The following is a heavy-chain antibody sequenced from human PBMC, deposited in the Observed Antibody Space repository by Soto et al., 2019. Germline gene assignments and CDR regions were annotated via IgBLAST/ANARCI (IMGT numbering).Heavy chain of an antibody. CDR3: ATRSGGGGAFDF. CDR2: ISSSGSTT. V-gene: IGHV3-48*03. CDR1: GFTFNTYE. Sequence: EVQLVESGGGLVQPGGSLRLSCAASGFTFNTYEMNWVRQAPGKGLGWVSYISSSGSTTYYADSVKGRFTISRDNAKNSLYLQMNSLRPEDTAIYYCATRSGGGGAFDFWGQGTMVTVSS. D-gene: IGHD3-10*01. J-gene: IGHJ3*01.